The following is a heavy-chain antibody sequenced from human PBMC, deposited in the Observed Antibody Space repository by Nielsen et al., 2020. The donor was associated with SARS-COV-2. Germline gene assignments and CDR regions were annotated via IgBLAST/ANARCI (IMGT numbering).Heavy chain of an antibody. Sequence: GESLKISCAASGFTFRAFAMSWVRQAPGKGLEWVSAISGGGGSTYYADSVKGRFTISRDNSKNTLYLQMNSLKTEDTAVYYCTTTRLYDYVWGSYRPPGYWGQGTLVTVSS. D-gene: IGHD3-16*02. V-gene: IGHV3-23*01. CDR3: TTTRLYDYVWGSYRPPGY. CDR1: GFTFRAFA. CDR2: ISGGGGST. J-gene: IGHJ4*02.